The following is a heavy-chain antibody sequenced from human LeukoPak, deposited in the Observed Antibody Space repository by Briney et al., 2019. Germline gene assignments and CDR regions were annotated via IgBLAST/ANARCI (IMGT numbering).Heavy chain of an antibody. D-gene: IGHD3-16*01. CDR2: INHNGNVN. CDR3: ARGGGLDV. V-gene: IGHV3-7*03. J-gene: IGHJ6*02. CDR1: GFTFSSYW. Sequence: GGPLRLSCAASGFTFSSYWMNWARQAPEKGLEWVASINHNGNVNYYVDSVKGRFTISRDNAKNSLYLQMSNLRAEDTAVYFCARGGGLDVWGQGATVTVSS.